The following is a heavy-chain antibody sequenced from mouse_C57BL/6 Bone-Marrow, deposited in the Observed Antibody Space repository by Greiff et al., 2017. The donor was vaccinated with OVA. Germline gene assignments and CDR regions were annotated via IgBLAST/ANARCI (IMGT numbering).Heavy chain of an antibody. Sequence: DVKLVESGGGLVKSGGSLKLSCAASGFTFSSYAMSWVRQTPEKRLEWVATISDGGSYTYYPDNVKGRFTISRDNAKNNLYLQMSHLKSEDTAMYYCASYYYGRNYFDYWGQGTTLTVSS. V-gene: IGHV5-4*03. D-gene: IGHD1-1*01. CDR1: GFTFSSYA. CDR3: ASYYYGRNYFDY. CDR2: ISDGGSYT. J-gene: IGHJ2*01.